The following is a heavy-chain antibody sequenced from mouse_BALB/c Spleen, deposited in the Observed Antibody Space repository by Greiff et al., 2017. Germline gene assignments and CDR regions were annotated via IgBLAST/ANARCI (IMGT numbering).Heavy chain of an antibody. J-gene: IGHJ2*01. CDR2: INPSTGYT. CDR1: GYTFTSYW. V-gene: IGHV1-7*01. D-gene: IGHD1-1*01. CDR3: ARGYGSSFDY. Sequence: QVQLKESGAELAKPGASVKMSCKASGYTFTSYWMHWVKQRPGQGLEWIGYINPSTGYTEYNQKFKDKATLTADKSSSTAYMQLSSLTSEDSAVYYCARGYGSSFDYWGQGTTLTVSS.